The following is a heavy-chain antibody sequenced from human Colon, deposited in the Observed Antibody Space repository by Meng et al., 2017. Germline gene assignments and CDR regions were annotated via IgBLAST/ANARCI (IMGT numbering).Heavy chain of an antibody. Sequence: QAQQVAYGPEGKHPGFSVKGSCKASGGSFSNNVTNWVRQAPGQGLEWMGRFIHILNRADSEQKFHGRVTFSVDTSTHTAYMELGGLTSEDTAFYYCASTTLTTGGLDNWGQGTLVTVSS. J-gene: IGHJ4*02. D-gene: IGHD4-11*01. CDR3: ASTTLTTGGLDN. CDR1: GGSFSNNV. CDR2: FIHILNRA. V-gene: IGHV1-69*04.